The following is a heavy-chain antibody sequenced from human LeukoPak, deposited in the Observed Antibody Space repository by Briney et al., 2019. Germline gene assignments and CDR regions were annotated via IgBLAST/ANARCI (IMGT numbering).Heavy chain of an antibody. Sequence: GGSLRLSCAASGFTVSSNYMSWVRQAPGKGLEWVSFINSGWNTHYADSEKGRFTISRDNSKNTLYLQMNSLRGEDTAVYYCARDPSNPTAFDYWGQGTLVTVSS. V-gene: IGHV3-66*02. J-gene: IGHJ4*02. CDR2: INSGWNT. CDR3: ARDPSNPTAFDY. D-gene: IGHD6-6*01. CDR1: GFTVSSNY.